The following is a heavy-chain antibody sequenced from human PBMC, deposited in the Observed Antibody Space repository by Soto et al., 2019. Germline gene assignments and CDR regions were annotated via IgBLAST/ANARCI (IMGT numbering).Heavy chain of an antibody. CDR1: GCTFSSYA. J-gene: IGHJ4*02. CDR2: ISGSGGST. V-gene: IGHV3-23*01. CDR3: AKSPRIVGATREYYFDY. D-gene: IGHD1-26*01. Sequence: GGSLRLSCAASGCTFSSYAMSWVRQAPGKGLEWVSAISGSGGSTYYADSVKGRFTISRDNSKNTLYLQMNSLRAEDTAVYYCAKSPRIVGATREYYFDYWGQGILVTVSS.